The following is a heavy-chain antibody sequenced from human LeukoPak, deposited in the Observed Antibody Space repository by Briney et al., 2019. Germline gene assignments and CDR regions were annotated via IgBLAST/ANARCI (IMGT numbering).Heavy chain of an antibody. CDR2: ISGSGGST. Sequence: GGSLRLSCAASGSTFSSYAMSWVRQAPGKGLEWVSAISGSGGSTYYADSVKGRFTISRDNSKNTLYLQMNSLRAEDTAVYYCAKEAGYDFWSGYPMDVWGQGTTVTVSS. J-gene: IGHJ6*02. CDR1: GSTFSSYA. V-gene: IGHV3-23*01. CDR3: AKEAGYDFWSGYPMDV. D-gene: IGHD3-3*01.